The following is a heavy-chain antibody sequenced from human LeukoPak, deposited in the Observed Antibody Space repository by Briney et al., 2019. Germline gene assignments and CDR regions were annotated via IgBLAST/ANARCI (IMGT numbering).Heavy chain of an antibody. V-gene: IGHV3-48*03. Sequence: PGGSLRLSCAASGFTFSSYEMSWVRQAPGKGLEWVSYICSSGSTIYYADFVSRLFITSRDNAKNSMYLQMNSLRAEDTAVYYCAAEKNYYDSSGYHSAFDYWGQGTLVTVSS. CDR3: AAEKNYYDSSGYHSAFDY. CDR2: ICSSGSTI. J-gene: IGHJ4*02. CDR1: GFTFSSYE. D-gene: IGHD3-22*01.